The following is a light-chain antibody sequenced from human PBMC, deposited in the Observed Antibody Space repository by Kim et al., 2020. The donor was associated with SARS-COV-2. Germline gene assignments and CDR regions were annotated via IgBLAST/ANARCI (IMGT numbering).Light chain of an antibody. CDR1: QSIGTY. Sequence: SASVGDRVTITCRASQSIGTYLSWYQRKAGKAPKLLIYAASSLQSGVPSRFSGSGSGTDFTLTISSLQPEDFATYYCQQSNSAPYTFGQGTKLEIK. J-gene: IGKJ2*01. CDR3: QQSNSAPYT. V-gene: IGKV1-39*01. CDR2: AAS.